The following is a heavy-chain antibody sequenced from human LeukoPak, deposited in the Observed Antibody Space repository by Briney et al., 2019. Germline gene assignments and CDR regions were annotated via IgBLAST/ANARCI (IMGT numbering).Heavy chain of an antibody. CDR3: ARASGPHTGYYDILTGYYSRWFDP. Sequence: SETLSLTCTVSGGSISSYYWSWIRQPPGKGLEWIGYIYYSGSTNYNPSLKSRVTISVDTSKNQFSLKLSSVTAADTAVYYCARASGPHTGYYDILTGYYSRWFDPWGQGTPVTVSS. D-gene: IGHD3-9*01. J-gene: IGHJ5*02. V-gene: IGHV4-59*01. CDR1: GGSISSYY. CDR2: IYYSGST.